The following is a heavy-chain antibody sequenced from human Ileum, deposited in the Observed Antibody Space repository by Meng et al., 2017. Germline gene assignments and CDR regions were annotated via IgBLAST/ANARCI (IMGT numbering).Heavy chain of an antibody. CDR3: ASARYDN. Sequence: QVQLQESGPGLLKPSETLSLSCTVSGGSISSGEYCWGWIRQPPGKGLEWIGSVYFTGYTYYSPSLMSRVTISVETSKKQFSLKLTSVTAADTAVYYCASARYDNWGQGTLVTVSS. V-gene: IGHV4-39*01. CDR2: VYFTGYT. CDR1: GGSISSGEYC. D-gene: IGHD3-22*01. J-gene: IGHJ4*02.